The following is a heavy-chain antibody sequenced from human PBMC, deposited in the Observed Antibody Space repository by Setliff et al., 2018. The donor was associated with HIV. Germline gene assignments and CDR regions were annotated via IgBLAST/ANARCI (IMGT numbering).Heavy chain of an antibody. D-gene: IGHD6-6*01. J-gene: IGHJ6*03. CDR3: ARDRGSSYYYYYYMDV. CDR2: IYYSGST. Sequence: LSLPCTVSGGAISSGGYYCCWIRQHPGKGLEWIGYIYYSGSTNYNPSLKSRVTISVDTSKNQFSLKLSSVIAADTAVYYCARDRGSSYYYYYYMDVWGKGSTVTVSS. CDR1: GGAISSGGYY. V-gene: IGHV4-61*08.